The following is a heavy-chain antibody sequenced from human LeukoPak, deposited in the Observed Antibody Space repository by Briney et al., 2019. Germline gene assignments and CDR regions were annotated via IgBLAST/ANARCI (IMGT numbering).Heavy chain of an antibody. CDR1: GGSISSGGYY. J-gene: IGHJ6*03. V-gene: IGHV4-30-2*01. D-gene: IGHD2-15*01. CDR3: ARRGQKVILPNELGDYYMDV. Sequence: PSQTLSLTCTVSGGSISSGGYYWSWIRQPPGKGLEWIGYIYHSGSTYYNPSLKSRVTISVDRSKNQFSLKLSSVTAADTAVYYCARRGQKVILPNELGDYYMDVWGKGTTVTVSS. CDR2: IYHSGST.